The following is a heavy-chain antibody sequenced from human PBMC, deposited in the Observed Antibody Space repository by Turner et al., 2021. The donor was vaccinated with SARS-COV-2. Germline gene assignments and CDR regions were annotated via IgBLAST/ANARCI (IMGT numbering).Heavy chain of an antibody. CDR1: GFTFGSYG. Sequence: QVQLVESGGGVVQPGRFLRLPCAATGFTFGSYGMHWVRQAPGKGLEWVAVIWYDGSNKYYADSVKGRFTISRDNSKNTLFLQMNSLRAEDTAVYYCATDIPFCSGGSCYSLTDYWGQGTLVTVSS. J-gene: IGHJ4*02. CDR3: ATDIPFCSGGSCYSLTDY. V-gene: IGHV3-33*01. D-gene: IGHD2-15*01. CDR2: IWYDGSNK.